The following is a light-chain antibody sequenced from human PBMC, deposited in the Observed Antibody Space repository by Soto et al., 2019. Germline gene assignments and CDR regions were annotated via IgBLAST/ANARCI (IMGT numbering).Light chain of an antibody. J-gene: IGLJ2*01. CDR2: LEGSGSY. Sequence: QPVLTQSSSASASLGSSVKLTCTLSSGHSSYIIAWHQQQPGKAPRYLMKLEGSGSYNKGSGVPDRFSGSSSGADRYLTISNPQSEDEADYYCETWDSNAHKVGFGGGTKVTVL. CDR1: SGHSSYI. CDR3: ETWDSNAHKVG. V-gene: IGLV4-60*03.